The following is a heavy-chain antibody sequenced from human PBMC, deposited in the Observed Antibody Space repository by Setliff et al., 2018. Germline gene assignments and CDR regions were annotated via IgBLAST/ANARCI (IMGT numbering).Heavy chain of an antibody. J-gene: IGHJ3*02. D-gene: IGHD2-15*01. Sequence: ASVKVSCKASGYTFSDYYIHWVRQAPGQGLEWMGWINPLSGDTNYALKFEGRVTMTRNTSMSTAYMELSSLRSEDTAIYYCVRGGRAMGYCSGGTCLENAFDIWGQGTMVTVSS. CDR1: GYTFSDYY. V-gene: IGHV1-2*02. CDR2: INPLSGDT. CDR3: VRGGRAMGYCSGGTCLENAFDI.